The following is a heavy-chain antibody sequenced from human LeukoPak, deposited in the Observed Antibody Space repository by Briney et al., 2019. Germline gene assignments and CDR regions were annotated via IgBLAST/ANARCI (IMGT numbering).Heavy chain of an antibody. Sequence: GGSLRLSCAASGFTFSSYAMSWVRQAPGKGLEWVSAISSSGDTYYAGSVKGRFTISRDNSKNTLYLQMNSLRGEDTAEYYCAKDAVGATAYYFDYWGQGPLVTVSS. CDR3: AKDAVGATAYYFDY. CDR1: GFTFSSYA. J-gene: IGHJ4*02. D-gene: IGHD1-26*01. V-gene: IGHV3-23*01. CDR2: ISSSGDT.